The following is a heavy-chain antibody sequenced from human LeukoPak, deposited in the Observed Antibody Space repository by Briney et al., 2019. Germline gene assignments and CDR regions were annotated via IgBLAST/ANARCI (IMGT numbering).Heavy chain of an antibody. CDR2: IHHIGST. V-gene: IGHV4-39*07. Sequence: SETLSLTCTVSGGSLSSSSYYWGWIRQPPGKGLEWIGSIHHIGSTYYNPSLKSRVTISLDTSKNQLSLKVNSVTAADTAVYYCARVGDYGDYVNWFDPWGQGTLVTVSS. J-gene: IGHJ5*02. D-gene: IGHD4-17*01. CDR3: ARVGDYGDYVNWFDP. CDR1: GGSLSSSSYY.